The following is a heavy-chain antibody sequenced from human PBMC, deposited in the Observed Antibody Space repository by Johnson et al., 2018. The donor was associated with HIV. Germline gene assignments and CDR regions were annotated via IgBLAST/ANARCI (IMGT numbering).Heavy chain of an antibody. CDR2: ISGSGGST. Sequence: VQLVESGGGLVQPGGSLRLSCAASGFTFSSYAMSWVRQAPGKGLEWVSAISGSGGSTYYADSVKGRFTISRDNSKNTLYLQMNSLRAEDTAVYYCARPSLKDGYNYGGGFDIWGQGTMVTVSS. J-gene: IGHJ3*02. D-gene: IGHD5-24*01. CDR1: GFTFSSYA. CDR3: ARPSLKDGYNYGGGFDI. V-gene: IGHV3-23*04.